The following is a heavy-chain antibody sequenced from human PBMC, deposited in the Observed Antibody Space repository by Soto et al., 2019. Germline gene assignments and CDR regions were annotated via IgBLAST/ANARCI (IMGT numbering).Heavy chain of an antibody. Sequence: EVQLVESGGGLVKPGGSLRLSCAASGFTFSSYSMNWVRQAPGKGLEWVSSISSSSSYIYYADSVKGRFTISRDNAKNSLYLQMNSLRAEDKAVYYCARVGGYYYYYMDVWGKGTTVTVSS. D-gene: IGHD2-15*01. CDR1: GFTFSSYS. CDR3: ARVGGYYYYYMDV. CDR2: ISSSSSYI. V-gene: IGHV3-21*01. J-gene: IGHJ6*03.